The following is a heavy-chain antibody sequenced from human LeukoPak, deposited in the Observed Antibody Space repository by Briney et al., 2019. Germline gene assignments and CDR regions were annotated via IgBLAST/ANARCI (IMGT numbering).Heavy chain of an antibody. CDR3: ARDPGTTSGSLDY. Sequence: GGYLRLSCAASGFTFSSYGMHWVRQAPGKGLEWVAVIWYDGSNKYYADSVKGRSTISRDNSKNTLYLQMNSLRAEDTAVYYCARDPGTTSGSLDYWGQGTLVTVSS. V-gene: IGHV3-33*01. J-gene: IGHJ4*02. D-gene: IGHD1-1*01. CDR1: GFTFSSYG. CDR2: IWYDGSNK.